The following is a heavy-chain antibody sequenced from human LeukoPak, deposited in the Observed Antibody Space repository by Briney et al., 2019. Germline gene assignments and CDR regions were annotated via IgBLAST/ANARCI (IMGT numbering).Heavy chain of an antibody. D-gene: IGHD6-25*01. Sequence: SETLSLTCTVSGGSISSYYWSWIRQPAGKGLEWIGRIYTSGSTNYNPSLKSRVTMSVDTSKNQFSLKLSSVTAADTAVYYCARNQEAAAANWFDPWGQGTLVTVSS. J-gene: IGHJ5*02. V-gene: IGHV4-4*07. CDR1: GGSISSYY. CDR3: ARNQEAAAANWFDP. CDR2: IYTSGST.